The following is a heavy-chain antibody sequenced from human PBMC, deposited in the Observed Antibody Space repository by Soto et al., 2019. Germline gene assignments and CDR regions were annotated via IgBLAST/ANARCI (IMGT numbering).Heavy chain of an antibody. V-gene: IGHV1-69*01. CDR2: TTAILGTR. CDR1: GATLSHYG. Sequence: QVQLVQSGAEVKKPGSSVNVSCKASGATLSHYGVSWVRQVPGKGLVWMGGTTAILGTRDYAQKFQVRMTITSDESTTTSYMERSSLTSDDTAVYYCAAGDSSDTGDHWGQGTLVTVSS. CDR3: AAGDSSDTGDH. D-gene: IGHD5-18*01. J-gene: IGHJ4*02.